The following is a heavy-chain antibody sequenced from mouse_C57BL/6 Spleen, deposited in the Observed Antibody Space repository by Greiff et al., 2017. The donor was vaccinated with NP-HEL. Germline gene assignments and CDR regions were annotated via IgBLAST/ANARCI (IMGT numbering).Heavy chain of an antibody. D-gene: IGHD2-5*01. CDR1: GYTFTSYW. CDR3: ARRDSNYNYYDLDY. J-gene: IGHJ4*01. Sequence: QVQLQQPGAELVKPGASVKLSCKASGYTFTSYWMQWVKQSPGQGLEWIGEIDPSDSYTNYTQTFKGKATLTVDTSSSTAYMQLSSLTSEDSADYYGARRDSNYNYYDLDYWGQGTSVTVSS. CDR2: IDPSDSYT. V-gene: IGHV1-50*01.